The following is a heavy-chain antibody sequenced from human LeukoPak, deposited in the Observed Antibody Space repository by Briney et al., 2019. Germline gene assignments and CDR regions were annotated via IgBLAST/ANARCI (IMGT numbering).Heavy chain of an antibody. J-gene: IGHJ4*02. CDR3: AREPFDY. CDR2: ISSTGSTM. Sequence: PGGSLRLSCAASRFTFSSYEMNWGRQASGKRLEWISYISSTGSTMYYEDSVKGRFPISRDNAKDSLSLQMNSLRAEDTAVYYCAREPFDYWGQGNLVTVSS. V-gene: IGHV3-48*03. CDR1: RFTFSSYE.